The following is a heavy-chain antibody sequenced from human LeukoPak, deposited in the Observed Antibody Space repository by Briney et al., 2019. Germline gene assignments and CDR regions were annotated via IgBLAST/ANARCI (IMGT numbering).Heavy chain of an antibody. CDR2: INHSGST. Sequence: SETLSLTCAVYGGSFSGYYWSWIRQPPGKGLGWIGEINHSGSTNYNPSLKSRVTISVDTSKNQFSLKLSSVTAADTAVYYCARASSSWYIWGQGTLVTVSS. D-gene: IGHD6-13*01. V-gene: IGHV4-34*01. CDR3: ARASSSWYI. J-gene: IGHJ4*02. CDR1: GGSFSGYY.